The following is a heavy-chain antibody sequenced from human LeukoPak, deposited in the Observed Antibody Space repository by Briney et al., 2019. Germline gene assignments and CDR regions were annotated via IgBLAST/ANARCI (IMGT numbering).Heavy chain of an antibody. CDR1: GFTVSNNY. Sequence: GGSLRLSCAASGFTVSNNYMNWVSQAPGKGVEWVSVIYSGGTTYYADSVKGRFTISRDNSKNTLYLQMNSLRAEDTAVYYCARDKGAGKFYFDHWGQGTLVTVSS. D-gene: IGHD1-1*01. J-gene: IGHJ4*02. CDR3: ARDKGAGKFYFDH. V-gene: IGHV3-53*01. CDR2: IYSGGTT.